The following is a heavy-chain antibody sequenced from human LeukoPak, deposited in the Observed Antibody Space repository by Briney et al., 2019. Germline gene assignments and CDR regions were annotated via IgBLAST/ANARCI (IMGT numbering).Heavy chain of an antibody. Sequence: GASVKVSCKASGGTFSSYAISWVRQAPGQGLEWMGRIIPILGIANYAQKFQGRVTITADKSTSTAYMELSSLRSEDTAVYHCARGDTMVRTYYYYGMDVWGQGTTVTVSS. CDR3: ARGDTMVRTYYYYGMDV. D-gene: IGHD3-10*01. J-gene: IGHJ6*02. CDR2: IIPILGIA. V-gene: IGHV1-69*04. CDR1: GGTFSSYA.